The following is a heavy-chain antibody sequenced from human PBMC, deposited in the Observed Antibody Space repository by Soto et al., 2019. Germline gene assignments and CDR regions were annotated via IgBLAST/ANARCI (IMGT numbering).Heavy chain of an antibody. Sequence: VGSLRLSCAASGFIFSNYGMHWVRQAPGKGLEWVAVIWYDGSHESYADSVKGRFTISRDNSKNTLFLQMNSLRAEDTAVYYCARDRYSYDSRAYQGVDWYFDLWGRGTLVTVSS. CDR2: IWYDGSHE. CDR1: GFIFSNYG. D-gene: IGHD3-22*01. CDR3: ARDRYSYDSRAYQGVDWYFDL. V-gene: IGHV3-33*01. J-gene: IGHJ2*01.